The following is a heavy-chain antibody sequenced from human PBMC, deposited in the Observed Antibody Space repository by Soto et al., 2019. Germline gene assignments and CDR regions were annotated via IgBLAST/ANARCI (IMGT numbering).Heavy chain of an antibody. J-gene: IGHJ1*01. CDR2: IWYDGSNK. Sequence: QVQLVESGGGVVQPGRSLRLSCAASGFTFSSYGMHWVRQAPGKGLECVAVIWYDGSNKYYADSVKGRFTISRDNSKNTLYLQMNSLRAEDTAVYYCARAYCSGGSCPPKHWGQGTLVTVSS. V-gene: IGHV3-33*01. D-gene: IGHD2-15*01. CDR1: GFTFSSYG. CDR3: ARAYCSGGSCPPKH.